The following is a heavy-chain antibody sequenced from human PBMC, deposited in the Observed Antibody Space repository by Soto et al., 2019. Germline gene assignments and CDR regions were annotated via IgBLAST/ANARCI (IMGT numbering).Heavy chain of an antibody. CDR3: ARGGGYSYGLGY. Sequence: QVQLVQSGAEVKKPGSSVKVSCKASGGTFSSYTISWVRQAPGQGLEWMGRIIPILGIANYAQKFQGRVTITADKSTSTAYMELSSLRSEDTAVYYCARGGGYSYGLGYWGQGTLVTVSS. V-gene: IGHV1-69*02. D-gene: IGHD5-18*01. CDR1: GGTFSSYT. CDR2: IIPILGIA. J-gene: IGHJ4*02.